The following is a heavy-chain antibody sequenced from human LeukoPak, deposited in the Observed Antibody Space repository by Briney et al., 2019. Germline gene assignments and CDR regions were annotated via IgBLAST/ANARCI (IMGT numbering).Heavy chain of an antibody. CDR2: INPNSGGT. CDR1: GYTFTGYY. CDR3: ARARYSSVQPLY. V-gene: IGHV1-2*06. D-gene: IGHD6-19*01. J-gene: IGHJ4*02. Sequence: ASVKVSCKASGYTFTGYYMHWVRQAPGQGLEWMGRINPNSGGTNYAQKFQGRVTMTRDTSISTAYMELSGLRSDDTAVYYCARARYSSVQPLYWGQGTLVTVSS.